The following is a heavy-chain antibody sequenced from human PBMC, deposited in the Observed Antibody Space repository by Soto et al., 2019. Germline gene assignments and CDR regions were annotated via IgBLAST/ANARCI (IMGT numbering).Heavy chain of an antibody. J-gene: IGHJ6*02. Sequence: PGGSLRLSCVASGFRFSSFAMHWVRQAPGKGLEWVAVISYDGNNKYYADSVKGRFTMSRDNSKNTLYLQMNTLRAEDTAVYCCVRDKYGVTSAYGMDVWGQGTTVTVSS. CDR1: GFRFSSFA. V-gene: IGHV3-30-3*01. CDR2: ISYDGNNK. D-gene: IGHD2-21*02. CDR3: VRDKYGVTSAYGMDV.